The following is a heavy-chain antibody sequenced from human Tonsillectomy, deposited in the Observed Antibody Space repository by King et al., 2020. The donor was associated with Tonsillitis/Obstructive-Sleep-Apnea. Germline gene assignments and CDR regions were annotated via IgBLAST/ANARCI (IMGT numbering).Heavy chain of an antibody. CDR1: GGSISSSNW. V-gene: IGHV4-4*02. CDR3: ARTYYDFWSGYYGNWFDP. D-gene: IGHD3-3*01. J-gene: IGHJ5*02. Sequence: VQLQESGPGLVKPSGTLSLTCAVSGGSISSSNWWSWVRQPPGKGLEWIGEIYHSGSTNYNPSLKSRVTISVDKSKKQFSLKLSSVTAADTAVYYCARTYYDFWSGYYGNWFDPWGQGTLVTVSS. CDR2: IYHSGST.